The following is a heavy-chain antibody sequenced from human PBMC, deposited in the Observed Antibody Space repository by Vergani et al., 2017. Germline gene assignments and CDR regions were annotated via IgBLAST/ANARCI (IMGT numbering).Heavy chain of an antibody. CDR3: AKVGGYCSGGSCPIDY. CDR2: ISGSGGST. V-gene: IGHV3-23*01. CDR1: GFTFTNFA. Sequence: EVQLLESGGNLVQPGGSLRLSCAASGFTFTNFAMTWVRQAPGEGLEWVSGISGSGGSTYYADSVKGRFTISRDNSKNTLYLQMNSLRAEDTAVYYCAKVGGYCSGGSCPIDYWGQGTLVTVSS. D-gene: IGHD2-15*01. J-gene: IGHJ4*02.